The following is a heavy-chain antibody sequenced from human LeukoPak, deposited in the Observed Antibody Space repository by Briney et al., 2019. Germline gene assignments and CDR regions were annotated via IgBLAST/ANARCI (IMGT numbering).Heavy chain of an antibody. D-gene: IGHD3-9*01. CDR1: GFTFSSYA. J-gene: IGHJ4*02. Sequence: GGCLRLSCAASGFTFSSYAMSWVRQAPGKGLEWVSAISGSGGSTYYADSVKGRFTISRDNSKNTLYLQMNSLRAEDTAVYYCAKSEDYDILTGYYPLDYWGQGTLVTVSS. V-gene: IGHV3-23*01. CDR2: ISGSGGST. CDR3: AKSEDYDILTGYYPLDY.